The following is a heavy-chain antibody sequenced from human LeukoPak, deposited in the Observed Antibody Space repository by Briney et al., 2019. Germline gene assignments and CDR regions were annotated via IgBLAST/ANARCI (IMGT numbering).Heavy chain of an antibody. Sequence: GGSLRLSCAASGFTVSSNYMSWVRQAPGKGLEWVSVIYSGGSTYYADSVKGRFTISRDNSKSTLYLQMKSLRVEDTAVYYCARRPDYGGTPTFDYWGQGTLVTVSS. D-gene: IGHD4-23*01. CDR1: GFTVSSNY. CDR3: ARRPDYGGTPTFDY. CDR2: IYSGGST. J-gene: IGHJ4*02. V-gene: IGHV3-66*01.